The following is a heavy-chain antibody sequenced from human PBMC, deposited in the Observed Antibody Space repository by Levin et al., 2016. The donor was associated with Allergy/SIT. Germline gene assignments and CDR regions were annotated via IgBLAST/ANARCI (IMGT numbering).Heavy chain of an antibody. D-gene: IGHD6-19*01. CDR3: VILPTRDSSGWSYFDY. J-gene: IGHJ4*02. CDR2: ISYDGSNK. Sequence: GESLKISCAASGFTFSSYAMHWVRQAPGKGLEWVAVISYDGSNKYYADSVKGRFTISRDNSKNTLYLQMNSLRAEDTAVYYCVILPTRDSSGWSYFDYWGQGTLVTVSS. CDR1: GFTFSSYA. V-gene: IGHV3-30*04.